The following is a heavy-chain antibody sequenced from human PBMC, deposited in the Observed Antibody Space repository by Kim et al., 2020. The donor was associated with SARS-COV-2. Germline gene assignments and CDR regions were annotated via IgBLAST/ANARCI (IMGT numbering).Heavy chain of an antibody. CDR3: ARDLRLLWFGETEPYYYYGMDV. V-gene: IGHV1-46*01. J-gene: IGHJ6*02. CDR1: GYTFTSYY. CDR2: INPSGGST. D-gene: IGHD3-10*01. Sequence: ASVKVSCKASGYTFTSYYMHWVRQAPGQGLEWMGIINPSGGSTSYAQKFQGRVTMTRDTSTSTVYMELSSLRSEDTAVYYCARDLRLLWFGETEPYYYYGMDVWGQGTTVTVSS.